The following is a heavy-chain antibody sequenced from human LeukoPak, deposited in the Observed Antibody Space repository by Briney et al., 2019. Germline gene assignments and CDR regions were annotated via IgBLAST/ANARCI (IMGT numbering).Heavy chain of an antibody. D-gene: IGHD1-7*01. Sequence: PGGSLRLSCAASGFTFSGSAIHWVRQASGQGLEWVGRIRSKAHGYATAYAASVKGRFTISRDDSKNTAFLQMNSLQTEDTAVYYCARALELHADFDYWGQGTLVTVSS. CDR1: GFTFSGSA. CDR3: ARALELHADFDY. J-gene: IGHJ4*02. V-gene: IGHV3-73*01. CDR2: IRSKAHGYAT.